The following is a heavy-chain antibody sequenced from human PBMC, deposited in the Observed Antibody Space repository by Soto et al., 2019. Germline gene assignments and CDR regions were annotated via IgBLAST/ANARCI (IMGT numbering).Heavy chain of an antibody. D-gene: IGHD2-2*01. J-gene: IGHJ4*02. V-gene: IGHV3-23*01. CDR2: ISANGQGI. Sequence: EVQLLESGGGLVQPGGSLRLSCTASGFTLTYYAFSWVRQAPGKGLEWVSAISANGQGIYYADSVRGRFTISRDNSKNTVFLHMDSLRAEDTAVYYCAKDRDYPRDQFHYWGQGTLVTVSS. CDR1: GFTLTYYA. CDR3: AKDRDYPRDQFHY.